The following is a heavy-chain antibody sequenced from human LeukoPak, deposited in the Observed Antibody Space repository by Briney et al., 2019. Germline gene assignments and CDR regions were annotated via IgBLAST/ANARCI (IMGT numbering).Heavy chain of an antibody. V-gene: IGHV1-8*01. Sequence: ASVKVSCKASGYTFTSYDINWVRQATGQGLEWMGWMNPNSGNTGYAQKFQGRVTMTRNTSISTAYMELSSLRSEDTAVYYCARGAAADITWGHWGQGTLVTVSS. J-gene: IGHJ4*02. D-gene: IGHD6-13*01. CDR1: GYTFTSYD. CDR2: MNPNSGNT. CDR3: ARGAAADITWGH.